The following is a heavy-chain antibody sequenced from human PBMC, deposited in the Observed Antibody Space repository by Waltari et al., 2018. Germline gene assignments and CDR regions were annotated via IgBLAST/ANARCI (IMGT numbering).Heavy chain of an antibody. D-gene: IGHD6-19*01. J-gene: IGHJ4*02. V-gene: IGHV4-4*02. Sequence: WWSWVRQPPGKGLEWIGEIYHSGSTNYNPSLKSRVTISVDKSKNQFSLKLSSVTAADTAVYYCAARYSGGWYSTLYWGQGTLVTVSS. CDR3: AARYSGGWYSTLY. CDR1: W. CDR2: IYHSGST.